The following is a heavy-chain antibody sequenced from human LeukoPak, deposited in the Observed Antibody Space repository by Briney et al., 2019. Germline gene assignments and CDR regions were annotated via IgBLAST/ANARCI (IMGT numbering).Heavy chain of an antibody. CDR1: GFTFSSYS. CDR3: AKDKYQLPDLGGDGIDY. CDR2: ISSSSYYI. J-gene: IGHJ4*02. V-gene: IGHV3-21*01. D-gene: IGHD2-2*01. Sequence: QPGGSLRLSCAASGFTFSSYSMNWVRQTPGKGLEWVSSISSSSYYIYYADSVKGRFTISRDNAKNSLYLQMNSLRAEDTAIYYCAKDKYQLPDLGGDGIDYWGQGTLVTVSS.